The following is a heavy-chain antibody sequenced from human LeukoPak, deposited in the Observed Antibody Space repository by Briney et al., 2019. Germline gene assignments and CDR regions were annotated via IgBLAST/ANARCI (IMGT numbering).Heavy chain of an antibody. Sequence: SETLSLTCTVSGGSITSYYWSWIRQPPGKGLEWIGYIYYSGSTNYNPSLKSRVTISVDTSKNQFSLKLSSVTAADTAVYYCARGRSSMVRGYYYYYMDVWGKGTTVTISS. J-gene: IGHJ6*03. CDR2: IYYSGST. V-gene: IGHV4-59*01. CDR1: GGSITSYY. CDR3: ARGRSSMVRGYYYYYMDV. D-gene: IGHD3-10*01.